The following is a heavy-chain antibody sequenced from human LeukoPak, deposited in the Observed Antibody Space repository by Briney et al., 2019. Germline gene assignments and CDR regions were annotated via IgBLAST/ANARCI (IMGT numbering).Heavy chain of an antibody. CDR2: ITSNGGTT. CDR3: ARGYCSSTSCTNDY. CDR1: GFSLSTYD. Sequence: GGSLRLSCVASGFSLSTYDMYWVRQAPGKGLEYVSAITSNGGTTYYANSVKGRFTISRDNSKNALYLQMGSLRAEDMAVYYCARGYCSSTSCTNDYWGQGTLVTVSS. D-gene: IGHD2-2*01. J-gene: IGHJ4*02. V-gene: IGHV3-64*01.